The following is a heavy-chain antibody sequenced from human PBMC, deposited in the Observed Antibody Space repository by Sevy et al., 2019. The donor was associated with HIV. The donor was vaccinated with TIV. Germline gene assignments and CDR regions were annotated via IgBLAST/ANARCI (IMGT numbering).Heavy chain of an antibody. D-gene: IGHD3-10*01. CDR1: GFTVSKSN. CDR2: ITSESGYV. Sequence: GGSLRLSCAGAGFTVSKSNMNWVRQAPGKGLQWVSSITSESGYVYYADSVKGRFIISRDNAKNSVYLQMNSLRADDTAVYYCARDRVQPSHWYFDLWGRGTLVTVSS. V-gene: IGHV3-21*01. J-gene: IGHJ2*01. CDR3: ARDRVQPSHWYFDL.